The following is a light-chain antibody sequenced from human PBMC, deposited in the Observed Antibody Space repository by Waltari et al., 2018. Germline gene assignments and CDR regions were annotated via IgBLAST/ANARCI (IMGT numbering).Light chain of an antibody. CDR1: NLRTYY. CDR3: HSRDSSGDVL. Sequence: SSELTQDPAVSVALGQTVRITCQGDNLRTYYESWFQQKPGQAPALVIYGKNNRPSGTPDRFSASSSGSTASLTIIGAQAEDEADYYCHSRDSSGDVLIGGGTKLTVL. V-gene: IGLV3-19*01. CDR2: GKN. J-gene: IGLJ2*01.